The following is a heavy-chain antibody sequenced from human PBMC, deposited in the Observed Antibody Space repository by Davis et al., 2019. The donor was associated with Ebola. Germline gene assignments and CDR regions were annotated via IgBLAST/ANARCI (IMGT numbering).Heavy chain of an antibody. CDR1: GYTFTSYG. CDR3: ARASFGYNSGWYADY. Sequence: ASVKVSCKASGYTFTSYGISWVRQAPGQGLEWMGWISAYNGNTNYAQKLQGRVTMTTDTSASTAYLDLTSLRSDDTAVFYCARASFGYNSGWYADYWGPGSLVTVSS. CDR2: ISAYNGNT. D-gene: IGHD6-19*01. V-gene: IGHV1-18*01. J-gene: IGHJ4*02.